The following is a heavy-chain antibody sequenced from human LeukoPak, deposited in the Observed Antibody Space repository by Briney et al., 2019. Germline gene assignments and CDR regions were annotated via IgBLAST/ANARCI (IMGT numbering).Heavy chain of an antibody. V-gene: IGHV1-2*06. CDR2: INPNSGDT. Sequence: ASVKVSCKASGYTFTGYYMHWVRQAPGQGLEWMGRINPNSGDTNYAQKFQGRVTMTRDTSISTAYMELSRLRSDDTAVYYCARDRRITGYYYDSSGYRPNWFDPWGQGTLVTVSS. CDR1: GYTFTGYY. D-gene: IGHD3-22*01. CDR3: ARDRRITGYYYDSSGYRPNWFDP. J-gene: IGHJ5*02.